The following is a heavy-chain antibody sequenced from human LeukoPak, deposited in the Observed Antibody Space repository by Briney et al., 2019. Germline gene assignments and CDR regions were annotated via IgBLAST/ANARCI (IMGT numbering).Heavy chain of an antibody. Sequence: GGSLRLSCAAPGFTFNSYWTTWVRQAPGGGREWVANIKEDGSQKYYVDSVKGRFTISRDNTENSLYLQMNSLRAEDTAVYYCAREYSGWGSNFDYWGQGTLVTVSS. CDR2: IKEDGSQK. CDR3: AREYSGWGSNFDY. V-gene: IGHV3-7*03. CDR1: GFTFNSYW. D-gene: IGHD6-19*01. J-gene: IGHJ4*02.